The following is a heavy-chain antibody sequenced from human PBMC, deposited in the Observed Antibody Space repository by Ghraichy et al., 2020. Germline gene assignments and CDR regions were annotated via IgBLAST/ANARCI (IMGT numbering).Heavy chain of an antibody. CDR1: GFAFSSYA. V-gene: IGHV3-30-3*01. D-gene: IGHD3-10*01. CDR2: ISYDGSTK. CDR3: ARDVSDKLDYGSGSYCASDVRH. Sequence: GGSLRLSCAASGFAFSSYAMHWVRQAPGKGLEWVAVISYDGSTKYYADSVRGRFTISRDNSKNTLYLQMNSLRAEDTAVYYCARDVSDKLDYGSGSYCASDVRHRGQENRVIGPS. J-gene: IGHJ4*02.